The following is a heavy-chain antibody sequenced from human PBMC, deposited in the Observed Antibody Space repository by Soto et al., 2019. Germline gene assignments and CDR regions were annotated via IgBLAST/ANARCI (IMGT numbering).Heavy chain of an antibody. CDR3: ARGSIAPIGHPSDS. D-gene: IGHD6-6*01. V-gene: IGHV3-33*01. CDR2: IWSDGRDE. J-gene: IGHJ4*02. CDR1: GFTFSSYG. Sequence: QVQLVESGGAVVQPGRSLRLSCAASGFTFSSYGMHWVRQAPGKGLEWVAVIWSDGRDEKYADSVKGRFTISRDNSINTLYLEMKRRRAEDTAVYYCARGSIAPIGHPSDSWGQGTLVTVSS.